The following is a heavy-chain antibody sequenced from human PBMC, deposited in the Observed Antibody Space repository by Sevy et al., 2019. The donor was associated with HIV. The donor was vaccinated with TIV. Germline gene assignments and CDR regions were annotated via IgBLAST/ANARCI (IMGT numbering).Heavy chain of an antibody. CDR1: GFMFRSYA. J-gene: IGHJ6*02. D-gene: IGHD6-19*01. Sequence: GGSLRLSCQASGFMFRSYAMYGVRQAPGKGLEWVAYIGFDGSYKYHADSVKGRFSISRDNSNNSLFLEMNSLTPDDTGIYYCARVIGQWLIDTYGMDVWGQGTTVTVSS. CDR2: IGFDGSYK. V-gene: IGHV3-30*04. CDR3: ARVIGQWLIDTYGMDV.